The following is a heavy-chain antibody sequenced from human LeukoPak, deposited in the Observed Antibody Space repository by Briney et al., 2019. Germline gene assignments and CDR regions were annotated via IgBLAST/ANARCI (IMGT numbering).Heavy chain of an antibody. V-gene: IGHV3-23*01. CDR1: GFAFSSYA. CDR3: ATGLSSSWHQAFDY. CDR2: ISGSGGST. J-gene: IGHJ4*02. Sequence: GGSLRLSCAASGFAFSSYAMSWVRQAPGKGLEWVSAISGSGGSTYYADSVKGRFTISRDNSKDTLYLQMNSLRAEDTAVYYCATGLSSSWHQAFDYWGQGTLVTVSS. D-gene: IGHD6-13*01.